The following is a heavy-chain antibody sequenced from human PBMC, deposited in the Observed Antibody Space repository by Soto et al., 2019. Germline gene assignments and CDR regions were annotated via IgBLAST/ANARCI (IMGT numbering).Heavy chain of an antibody. J-gene: IGHJ4*02. CDR3: EXSTTTLDRTYSADSCPGRFTITRDNPKKTPSLQMASRGAEDPAMYYGATVNGDFEY. D-gene: IGHD2-2*01. CDR1: GFTFSSYW. CDR2: IKQDGSEK. Sequence: GGSLRLSCAASGFTFSSYWMRWVRQAPGKGLEWVANIKQDGSEKYYVDSVKGRFTISRDXAKNSLYLQMNSLRAEDTAVYYXEXSTTTLDRTYSADSCPGRFTITRDNPKKTPSLQMASRGAEDPAMYYGATVNGDFEYGGQGTPVTVPS. V-gene: IGHV3-7*03.